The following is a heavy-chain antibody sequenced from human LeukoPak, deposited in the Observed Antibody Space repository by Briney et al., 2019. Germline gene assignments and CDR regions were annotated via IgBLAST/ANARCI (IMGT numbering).Heavy chain of an antibody. V-gene: IGHV4-4*07. Sequence: SETLSLTCPVQGGYIPRSYLRWTRQPAGQGLEWIGRIYASGSTNYNPSLRSRVTMSVDTSKNQFSLKLSSVSAADTAVYFCAIVEGVRLPYFYYMDVWDKGTTVTVS. J-gene: IGHJ6*03. CDR2: IYASGST. D-gene: IGHD3-16*01. CDR1: GGYIPRSY. CDR3: AIVEGVRLPYFYYMDV.